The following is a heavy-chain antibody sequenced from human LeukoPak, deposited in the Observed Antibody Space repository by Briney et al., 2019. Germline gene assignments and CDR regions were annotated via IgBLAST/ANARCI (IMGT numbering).Heavy chain of an antibody. J-gene: IGHJ5*02. D-gene: IGHD3-3*01. CDR2: IYYSGST. CDR3: ARVYYDFWSGNNWFDP. Sequence: SETLSLTCTVSGGSISSSSYYWGWIRQPPGKGLEWIGSIYYSGSTYYNPSLKSRVTISVDTSKNQFSLKLSSVTAAGTAVYYCARVYYDFWSGNNWFDPWGQGTLVTVSS. V-gene: IGHV4-39*01. CDR1: GGSISSSSYY.